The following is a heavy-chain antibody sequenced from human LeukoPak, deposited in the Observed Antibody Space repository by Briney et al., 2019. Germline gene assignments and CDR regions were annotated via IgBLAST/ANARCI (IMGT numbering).Heavy chain of an antibody. CDR3: ARTTSLTASGSVY. Sequence: ASVKVSCETSGYTFTTDHVNWVRQATGQGLEWMGWMNPNTGDSGYAQKFQGRVTITRDTSISTAYMELSSLRSEDTAVYFCARTTSLTASGSVYWGQGTLVTVSS. CDR2: MNPNTGDS. J-gene: IGHJ4*02. CDR1: GYTFTTDH. D-gene: IGHD4-17*01. V-gene: IGHV1-8*03.